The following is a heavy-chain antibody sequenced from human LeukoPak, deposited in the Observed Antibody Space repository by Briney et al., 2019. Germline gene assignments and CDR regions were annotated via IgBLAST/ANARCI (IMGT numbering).Heavy chain of an antibody. J-gene: IGHJ4*02. CDR1: GFTFSNHA. V-gene: IGHV3-23*01. D-gene: IGHD2-15*01. CDR3: AKNVVVKTYFDY. Sequence: GGSLRLSCAASGFTFSNHAMSWVRQAPGKGLQWVSVISGSGRTTEYADSVKGRFTIPRDHSKNTLSLQMNSLRVEATARYYCAKNVVVKTYFDYWGQGTPITVSS. CDR2: ISGSGRTT.